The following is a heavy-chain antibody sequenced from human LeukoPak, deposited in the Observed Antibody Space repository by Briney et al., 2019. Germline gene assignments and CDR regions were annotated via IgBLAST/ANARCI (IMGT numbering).Heavy chain of an antibody. D-gene: IGHD1-26*01. J-gene: IGHJ4*02. V-gene: IGHV1-2*02. CDR2: INPNSGGI. CDR3: TRDRTVGVTTY. Sequence: GASVKVYCKASGYTFTTYYIHWVRQAPGQGLEWMGWINPNSGGINYAQKFQARVTMTRDTSISTAYMELSSLRSDDTAVYYYTRDRTVGVTTYWGQGTLVTVSS. CDR1: GYTFTTYY.